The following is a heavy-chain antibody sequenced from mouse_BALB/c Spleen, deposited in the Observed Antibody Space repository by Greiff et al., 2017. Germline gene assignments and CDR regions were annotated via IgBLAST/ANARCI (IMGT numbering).Heavy chain of an antibody. J-gene: IGHJ3*01. CDR3: VRQLGPY. D-gene: IGHD4-1*02. Sequence: EVKVVESGGGLVQPKGSLKLSCAASGFTFNTYAMNWVLQAPGKGLEWVARIRSKSNNYATYYADSVKDRFTISRDDSQSMLYLQMNNLKTEDTAMYYCVRQLGPYWGQGTLVTVSA. CDR1: GFTFNTYA. CDR2: IRSKSNNYAT. V-gene: IGHV10-1*02.